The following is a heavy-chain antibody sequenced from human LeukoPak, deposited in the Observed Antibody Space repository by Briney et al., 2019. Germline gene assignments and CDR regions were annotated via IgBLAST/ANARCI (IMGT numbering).Heavy chain of an antibody. CDR3: ARVGGYNSPLDY. V-gene: IGHV4-59*01. D-gene: IGHD5-24*01. Sequence: SSETLSLTCTVSGVSISSYYWSWLRQPPGKGLEWIGYVYYSGSTNYNPSLKRRVTMSVDTSKNQFSLKLSSVTAADTAVYYCARVGGYNSPLDYWGQGTLVTVSS. CDR2: VYYSGST. J-gene: IGHJ4*02. CDR1: GVSISSYY.